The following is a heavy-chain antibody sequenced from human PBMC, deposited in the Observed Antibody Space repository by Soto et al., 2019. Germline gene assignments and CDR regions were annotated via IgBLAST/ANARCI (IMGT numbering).Heavy chain of an antibody. CDR1: GASISSYY. CDR2: IYNSGST. J-gene: IGHJ4*02. D-gene: IGHD3-22*01. CDR3: ARSVATMIVVAYDY. Sequence: PSETLSLTCTVSGASISSYYWSWIRQPPGKGLEWIGNIYNSGSTNYNPSLKSRVTISIDTSKNQFSLKLSSVTAADTAVYYCARSVATMIVVAYDYWGQGTLVTSPQ. V-gene: IGHV4-59*08.